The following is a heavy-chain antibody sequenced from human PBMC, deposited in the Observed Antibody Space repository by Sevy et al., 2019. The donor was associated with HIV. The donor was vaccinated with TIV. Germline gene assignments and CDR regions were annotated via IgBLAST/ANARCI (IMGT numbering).Heavy chain of an antibody. CDR1: GGSISSSSYY. J-gene: IGHJ4*02. CDR3: AGPASVSWSGSFDY. CDR2: IYYSGST. V-gene: IGHV4-39*01. Sequence: SETLFLTCTVSGGSISSSSYYWGWIRQPPGKGLEWIGSIYYSGSTYYNPSLKSRVTISVDTSKNQFSRKLSSVTAADTAVYYCAGPASVSWSGSFDYWGQGTLVTVSS. D-gene: IGHD3-3*01.